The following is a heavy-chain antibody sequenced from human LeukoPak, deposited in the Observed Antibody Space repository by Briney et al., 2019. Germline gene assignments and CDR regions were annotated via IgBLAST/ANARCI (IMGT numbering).Heavy chain of an antibody. D-gene: IGHD6-19*01. V-gene: IGHV1-69*06. CDR1: GGTFSSYA. J-gene: IGHJ3*02. Sequence: ASVTVSCNASGGTFSSYAISWVRQAPGQGLEWMGRIIPIFGTANYAQKFQGRVTITADKSTSTAYMELSSLRSEDTAVYYCAQGRIAVADHAFDSWGQGTMVTVSS. CDR2: IIPIFGTA. CDR3: AQGRIAVADHAFDS.